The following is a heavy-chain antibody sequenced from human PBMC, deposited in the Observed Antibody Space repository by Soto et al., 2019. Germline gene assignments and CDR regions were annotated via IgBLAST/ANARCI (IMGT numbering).Heavy chain of an antibody. CDR2: ISSNGGST. CDR3: VKDPRIAAAGTGWSDP. Sequence: GGSLRLSCSASGFTFSSYAMHWVRQAPGKGLEYVSAISSNGGSTYYADSVKGRFTISRDNSKNTLYLQMSSLRAEDTAVYYCVKDPRIAAAGTGWSDPWGQGTLVTVSS. V-gene: IGHV3-64D*06. J-gene: IGHJ5*02. CDR1: GFTFSSYA. D-gene: IGHD6-13*01.